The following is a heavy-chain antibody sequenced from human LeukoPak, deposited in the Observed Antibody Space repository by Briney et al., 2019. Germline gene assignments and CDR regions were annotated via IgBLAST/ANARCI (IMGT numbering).Heavy chain of an antibody. D-gene: IGHD3-22*01. CDR2: IIGYDGYT. Sequence: ASVKVSCKASGYTFTSYGSTWGRQATGQGLEWMVGIIGYDGYTNYAQKFQGRLTMTTDTSTSTTDLELRSLRSDDAAAYYCWRYSVVINDAFDIWGPGTTVTVSP. J-gene: IGHJ3*02. CDR1: GYTFTSYG. V-gene: IGHV1-18*01. CDR3: WRYSVVINDAFDI.